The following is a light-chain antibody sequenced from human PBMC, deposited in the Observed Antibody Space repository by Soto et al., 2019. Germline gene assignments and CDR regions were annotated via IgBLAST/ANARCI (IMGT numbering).Light chain of an antibody. J-gene: IGLJ2*01. CDR3: SSYTSSSTDVV. CDR1: SSDVGGYNY. Sequence: QSVLTQHASVSGSPGQSITISCTGTSSDVGGYNYVSWYQQHPGKAPKLMIYDVSNRPSGVSNRFSGSKSGNTASLTISGLQAEDEADYYCSSYTSSSTDVVFGAGTKLTVL. CDR2: DVS. V-gene: IGLV2-14*01.